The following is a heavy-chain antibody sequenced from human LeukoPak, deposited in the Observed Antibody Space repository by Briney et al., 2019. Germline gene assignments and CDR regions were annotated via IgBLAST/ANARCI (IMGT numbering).Heavy chain of an antibody. CDR2: IYPGDSDT. V-gene: IGHV5-51*01. CDR1: EYSFTSYW. Sequence: GESLNISCKGSEYSFTSYWIGWLRQMPGKGLYWMGIIYPGDSDTRYSPSFQGQVTISADKSISTAYLQWSSLKASDTAMYYCARVYYYDSSGSYGMDVWGQGTTVTVS. CDR3: ARVYYYDSSGSYGMDV. J-gene: IGHJ6*02. D-gene: IGHD3-22*01.